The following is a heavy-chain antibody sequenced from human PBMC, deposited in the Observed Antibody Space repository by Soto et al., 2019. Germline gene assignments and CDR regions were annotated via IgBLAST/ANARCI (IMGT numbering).Heavy chain of an antibody. CDR1: GGSISDYG. CDR2: IYYSGST. J-gene: IGHJ4*02. V-gene: IGHV4-59*01. Sequence: SETLSLTCSVAGGSISDYGGSWIRQTPGKGLEWIGYIYYSGSTNYNPSLKSRVTISVDTSKNQFSLKLSSVTAADTAVYYCARRYGASFDYWGQGTLVTVSS. CDR3: ARRYGASFDY. D-gene: IGHD4-17*01.